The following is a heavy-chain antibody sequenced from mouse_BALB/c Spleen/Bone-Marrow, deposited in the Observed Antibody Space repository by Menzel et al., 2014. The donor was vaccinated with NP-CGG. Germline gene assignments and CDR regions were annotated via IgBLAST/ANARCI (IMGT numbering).Heavy chain of an antibody. CDR3: TLRRFYYAMDY. J-gene: IGHJ4*01. CDR2: IYPGSGST. V-gene: IGHV1S22*01. Sequence: LQQPGSELVRPGASVKLSCKASGYTFTSYWMHWVKQRPGQGVEWIGNIYPGSGSTNYDEKFKSKATLTVDTSSSTAYMQLSSLTSEDSAVYYCTLRRFYYAMDYWSQGPSVTVSS. D-gene: IGHD1-1*01. CDR1: GYTFTSYW.